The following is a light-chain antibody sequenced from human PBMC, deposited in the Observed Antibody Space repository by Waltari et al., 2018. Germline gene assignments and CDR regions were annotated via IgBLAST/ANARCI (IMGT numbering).Light chain of an antibody. Sequence: DIVMTQSPDSLAVSLCERVTIKCTSSPNVFYSSTTKSYVAWYQQKAGRPPKLLIYWASVRESGVPDRFSGSGSGTDFTLTISSLQAEDVAVYYCQQHFLTPRTFGHGTVVEIK. V-gene: IGKV4-1*01. CDR1: PNVFYSSTTKSY. CDR2: WAS. J-gene: IGKJ1*01. CDR3: QQHFLTPRT.